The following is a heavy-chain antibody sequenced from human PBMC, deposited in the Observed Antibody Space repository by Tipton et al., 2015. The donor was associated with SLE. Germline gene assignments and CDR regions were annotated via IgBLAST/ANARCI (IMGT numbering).Heavy chain of an antibody. CDR1: GDSISRASYY. CDR2: IYYSGST. D-gene: IGHD5-18*01. Sequence: TLSLTCTVSGDSISRASYYWTWIRQPAGKGLEWIGYIYYSGSTYYNPSLKSRVTISVDTSKNQFSLKLSSVTAADTAVYYCARSYRPSASDIWGQGTMVSVSS. J-gene: IGHJ3*02. CDR3: ARSYRPSASDI. V-gene: IGHV4-30-4*08.